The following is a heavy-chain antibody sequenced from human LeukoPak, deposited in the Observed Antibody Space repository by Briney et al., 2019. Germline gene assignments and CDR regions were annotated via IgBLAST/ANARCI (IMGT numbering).Heavy chain of an antibody. CDR2: IYYSGDA. CDR1: GASIISTSHY. J-gene: IGHJ3*02. Sequence: SETLSLTCTVSGASIISTSHYWGWIRQPPGKGLEWIGSIYYSGDAYYNPSLKSRVTMSVDTSKNQFSLKLNSVTAADTAVYYCARSTTIPYHAFDIWGQGTMVTVSS. D-gene: IGHD2/OR15-2a*01. CDR3: ARSTTIPYHAFDI. V-gene: IGHV4-39*01.